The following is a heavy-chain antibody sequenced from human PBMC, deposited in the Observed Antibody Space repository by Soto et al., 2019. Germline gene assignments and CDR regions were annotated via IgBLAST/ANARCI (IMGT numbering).Heavy chain of an antibody. CDR3: APAEREAVPGPEGPAEYFQH. J-gene: IGHJ1*01. V-gene: IGHV1-24*01. D-gene: IGHD6-19*01. CDR2: FDPEDGET. Sequence: ASVKVSCKVSGYTLTELSMHWVRQAPGKGLEWMGGFDPEDGETIYAQKFQGRVTMTEDTSTDTAYMELSSLRSEDTAVYYCAPAEREAVPGPEGPAEYFQHWGQGTLVTVSS. CDR1: GYTLTELS.